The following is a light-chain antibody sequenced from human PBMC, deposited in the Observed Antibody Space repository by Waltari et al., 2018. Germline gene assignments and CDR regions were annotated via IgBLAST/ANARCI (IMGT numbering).Light chain of an antibody. CDR1: SSNIGAGFD. V-gene: IGLV1-40*01. Sequence: QSVLTQPPSVSGAPGQRVTIPCTGSSSNIGAGFDVHWFQQLPGRAPKLLIHGNANRPSGVPDRFSGSKSDTSASLTITGLQTEDEADYYCQSYDSSLSGLLFGGGTKLTVL. CDR2: GNA. CDR3: QSYDSSLSGLL. J-gene: IGLJ2*01.